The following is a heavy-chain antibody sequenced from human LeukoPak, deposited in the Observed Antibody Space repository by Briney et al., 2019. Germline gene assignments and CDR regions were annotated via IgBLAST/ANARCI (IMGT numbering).Heavy chain of an antibody. J-gene: IGHJ3*02. Sequence: GASVKVSCKASGYTFTSYDINWVRQATGQGLEWMGWMNPNSGNTGYAQKFQGRVTMTRNTSISTAYMELSSLRSEDTAVYYCARGKAAYRDDAFDIWGQGTMVTVSS. CDR2: MNPNSGNT. D-gene: IGHD6-13*01. V-gene: IGHV1-8*01. CDR3: ARGKAAYRDDAFDI. CDR1: GYTFTSYD.